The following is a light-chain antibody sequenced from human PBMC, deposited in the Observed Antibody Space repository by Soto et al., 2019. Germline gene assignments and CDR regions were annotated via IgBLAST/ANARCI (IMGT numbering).Light chain of an antibody. CDR1: QSISHW. CDR2: KSS. V-gene: IGKV1-5*03. CDR3: KQYTSFSWT. Sequence: DIQMTQSPSTLSASVGDRVTITCRASQSISHWLAWYQQKPGKAHKLLIYKSSTLQSGVQSRFSGSRSGTEFTLTIRSLQTDDFATYYCKQYTSFSWTFGQGTKVDIK. J-gene: IGKJ1*01.